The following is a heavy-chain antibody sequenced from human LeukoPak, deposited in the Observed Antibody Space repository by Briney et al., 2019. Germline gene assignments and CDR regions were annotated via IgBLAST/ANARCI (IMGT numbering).Heavy chain of an antibody. CDR3: ARDCSYGAFDY. CDR1: GFTFDDYG. J-gene: IGHJ4*02. V-gene: IGHV3-20*04. Sequence: PGGYLRLSCAASGFTFDDYGMSWVRQAPGKGPEWVSGINWNGAGTGYADSVKGRLTISRDNAKNSLYLQMNSLRAEDTALYYCARDCSYGAFDYWGQGALVTVSS. D-gene: IGHD5-18*01. CDR2: INWNGAGT.